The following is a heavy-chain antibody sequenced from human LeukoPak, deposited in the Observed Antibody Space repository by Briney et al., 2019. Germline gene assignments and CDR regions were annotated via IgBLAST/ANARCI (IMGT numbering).Heavy chain of an antibody. J-gene: IGHJ4*02. CDR3: ARRYSSGPEHY. V-gene: IGHV4-34*01. D-gene: IGHD6-19*01. Sequence: PSETLSLTCAVYGGSFSGYYWSWIRQPPGKGLEWIGEINHSGSTNYNPSLKSRVTISVDTSKNQFSLKLSSVTAADTAVYYCARRYSSGPEHYWGQGTLVTVSS. CDR1: GGSFSGYY. CDR2: INHSGST.